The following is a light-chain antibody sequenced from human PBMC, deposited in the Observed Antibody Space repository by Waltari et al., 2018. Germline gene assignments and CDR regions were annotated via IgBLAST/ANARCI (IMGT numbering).Light chain of an antibody. Sequence: QSVLTQPPSASGTPGQRFAISCSGSSSNIGSNTVNWYQQLPGTAPKLLIYGNNQRPSGVPDRFSGSKYGTSASLAIGGLQSDDEADYYCAAWDDNLNGWVFGGGTMLAVL. CDR1: SSNIGSNT. CDR2: GNN. CDR3: AAWDDNLNGWV. V-gene: IGLV1-44*01. J-gene: IGLJ3*02.